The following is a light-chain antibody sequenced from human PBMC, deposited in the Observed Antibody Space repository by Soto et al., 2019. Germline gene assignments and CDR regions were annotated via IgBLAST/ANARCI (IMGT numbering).Light chain of an antibody. CDR2: GAS. V-gene: IGKV3-20*01. Sequence: EIVLTQSPGTLSLSPGETATLSCRASQSVSSSYLTWYQQKPGQAPRLLIYGASSRATDIPDRFSGSGSGTDFTLTISGLEPEDFAVYYCQQYGDSPGYTFGQGTKLEIK. CDR3: QQYGDSPGYT. CDR1: QSVSSSY. J-gene: IGKJ2*01.